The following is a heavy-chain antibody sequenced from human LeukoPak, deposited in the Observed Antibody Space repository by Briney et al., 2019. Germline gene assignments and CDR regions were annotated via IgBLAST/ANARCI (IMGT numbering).Heavy chain of an antibody. D-gene: IGHD6-13*01. CDR1: GGSISSYY. CDR3: ARESMAAAGSWGFDY. Sequence: PSETLSLTCTVSGGSISSYYWSWIRQPPGKGLEWIGYIYYSGSTNYNPSLKSRVTISVDTSKNQFSLKLSSVTAAGTAVYYCARESMAAAGSWGFDYWGQGTLVTVSS. V-gene: IGHV4-59*01. CDR2: IYYSGST. J-gene: IGHJ4*02.